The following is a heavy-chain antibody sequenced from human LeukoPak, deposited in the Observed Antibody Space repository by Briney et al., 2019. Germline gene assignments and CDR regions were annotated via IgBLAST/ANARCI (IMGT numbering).Heavy chain of an antibody. CDR3: ARTVAGPWGYFDY. Sequence: GESLRLSCAASGFTFSDYYMSWIRQAPGKGLEWVSYISSSSSYTNYADSVKGRFTISRDNAKNSLYLQMNSLRAEDTAVYYCARTVAGPWGYFDYWGQGTLVTVSS. CDR2: ISSSSSYT. V-gene: IGHV3-11*03. J-gene: IGHJ4*02. D-gene: IGHD6-19*01. CDR1: GFTFSDYY.